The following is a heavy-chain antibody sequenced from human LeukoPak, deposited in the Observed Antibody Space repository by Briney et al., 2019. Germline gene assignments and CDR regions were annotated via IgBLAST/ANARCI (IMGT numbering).Heavy chain of an antibody. V-gene: IGHV3-23*01. Sequence: GGSLRLSCAASGFTFSSYAMSWVRQAPGKGLEWVSAISGSGGSTYYADSVKGRFTISRDNSKNTLYLQMNSLRAEDTAVYYCAKDVGTHYDFWSPFDYWGQGTLVTVSS. CDR1: GFTFSSYA. CDR3: AKDVGTHYDFWSPFDY. CDR2: ISGSGGST. J-gene: IGHJ4*02. D-gene: IGHD3-3*01.